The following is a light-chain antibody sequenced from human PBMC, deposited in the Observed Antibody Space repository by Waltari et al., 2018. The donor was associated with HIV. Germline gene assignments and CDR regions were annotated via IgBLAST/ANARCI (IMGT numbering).Light chain of an antibody. CDR1: SGHSNYA. CDR3: QTWGTGIRV. CDR2: LNSDGSH. Sequence: QVVLTQSPSASASLGASVKLTCTLRSGHSNYAIAWHQLQPGKGPRYLMKLNSDGSHTKGDGIPDRFSGSSSGAERYLTISSLQSEDEADYYCQTWGTGIRVFGGGTKLTVL. J-gene: IGLJ3*02. V-gene: IGLV4-69*01.